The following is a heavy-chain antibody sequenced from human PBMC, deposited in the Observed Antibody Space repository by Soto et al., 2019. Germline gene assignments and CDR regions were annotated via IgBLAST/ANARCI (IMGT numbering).Heavy chain of an antibody. CDR3: ARKDYYYGMGV. V-gene: IGHV4-59*01. CDR1: GGSISSYY. J-gene: IGHJ6*02. Sequence: SETLSLTCTVSGGSISSYYWSWIRQPPGKGLEWIGYIYYSGSTNYNPSLKSRVTISVDTSKNQFSLKLSSVTAADTAVYYCARKDYYYGMGVWGQGTTVTVSS. CDR2: IYYSGST.